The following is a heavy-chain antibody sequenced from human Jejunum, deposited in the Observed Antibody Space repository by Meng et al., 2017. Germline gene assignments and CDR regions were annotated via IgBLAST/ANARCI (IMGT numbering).Heavy chain of an antibody. CDR3: VRGNNYVWWMVP. V-gene: IGHV4-39*07. CDR1: GGSISSSSYD. D-gene: IGHD3-16*01. CDR2: IYDSGST. Sequence: QVPLQESGPGLLQPSETLTLICTASGGSISSSSYDLGRIRQPPGNGLEWFWSIYDSGSTKYNPSLKSRVTISLETSKNQFSLKMSSVTAADTAVYYCVRGNNYVWWMVPWGQGTLVTVSS. J-gene: IGHJ5*02.